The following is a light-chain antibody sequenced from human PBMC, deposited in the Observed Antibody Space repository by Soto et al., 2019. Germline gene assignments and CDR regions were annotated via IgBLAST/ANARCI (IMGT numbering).Light chain of an antibody. CDR2: DDD. V-gene: IGLV3-21*02. J-gene: IGLJ1*01. CDR1: NIGSKS. Sequence: SYELTQPPSVSVAPGQTARITCGGNNIGSKSVHWYQQKPGQAPVLVVYDDDDRPSGIPERFSGSNSGNTATLTISRVEAGDEADYYCQVWHSSSDHVYVFGTGTKVTVL. CDR3: QVWHSSSDHVYV.